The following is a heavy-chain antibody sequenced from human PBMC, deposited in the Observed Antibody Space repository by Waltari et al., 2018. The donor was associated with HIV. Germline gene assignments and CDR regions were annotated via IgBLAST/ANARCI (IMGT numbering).Heavy chain of an antibody. CDR1: GFSFSSYW. CDR3: ARDPGGADAFDF. V-gene: IGHV3-7*01. J-gene: IGHJ3*01. Sequence: EVQLVESGGGLVQPGGSLRLSGAVSGFSFSSYWMSWVRQAPGKGLEWVANIKQDGSEKYYVDSVKGRFNISRDNAKNSLYLQMNSLRDEDTAVYYCARDPGGADAFDFWGQGTMVTVSS. CDR2: IKQDGSEK. D-gene: IGHD3-16*01.